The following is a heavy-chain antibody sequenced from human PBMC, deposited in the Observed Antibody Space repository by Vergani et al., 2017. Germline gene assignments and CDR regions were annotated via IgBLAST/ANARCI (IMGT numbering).Heavy chain of an antibody. D-gene: IGHD6-19*01. Sequence: QVQLVQSGAEVKKPGASVKVSCKVSGYTLTELYMHWVRQAPGKGLEWMGGFDSEDGETIYAQKFQGRVTMTEDTSTDTAYMELSSLRSEDTAVYYCAKLDVWSRSPTYSSGGKWGRGTLVAVSS. CDR2: FDSEDGET. J-gene: IGHJ4*02. V-gene: IGHV1-24*01. CDR3: AKLDVWSRSPTYSSGGK. CDR1: GYTLTELY.